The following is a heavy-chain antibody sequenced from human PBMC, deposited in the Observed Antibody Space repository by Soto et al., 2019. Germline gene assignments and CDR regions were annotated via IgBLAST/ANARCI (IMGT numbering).Heavy chain of an antibody. CDR3: ARYRYYYDSSGYYGLFAY. Sequence: GSLRLSSAASGFTLSSYSMNWVRQAQGKGLEWVSSISSSSSYIYYADSVKGRFTISRDNAKNSLYLQMNSLRAEDTAVYYCARYRYYYDSSGYYGLFAYWGQGTLVIVS. J-gene: IGHJ4*02. CDR2: ISSSSSYI. V-gene: IGHV3-21*01. CDR1: GFTLSSYS. D-gene: IGHD3-22*01.